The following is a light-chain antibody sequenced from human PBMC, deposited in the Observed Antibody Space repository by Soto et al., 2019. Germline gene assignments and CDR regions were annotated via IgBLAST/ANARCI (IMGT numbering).Light chain of an antibody. J-gene: IGKJ1*01. CDR3: QQYNSYST. V-gene: IGKV1-5*03. CDR1: QSIGRW. Sequence: DIQMTQSPSTLSASVGDRVTITCRASQSIGRWLAWYQQKPGKAPKLLIYKESILESGVPSRFSGSGSGTEFTLTISSLQPDDFATYYCQQYNSYSTFGQGTKVDI. CDR2: KES.